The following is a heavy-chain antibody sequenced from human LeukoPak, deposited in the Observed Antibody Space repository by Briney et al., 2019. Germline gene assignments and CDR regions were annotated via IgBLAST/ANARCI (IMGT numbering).Heavy chain of an antibody. V-gene: IGHV3-23*01. CDR2: ISGSGGST. CDR3: ATPYSGGYYDFHY. D-gene: IGHD1-26*01. CDR1: GFIFTNYA. J-gene: IGHJ4*02. Sequence: PGGSLRLSCAASGFIFTNYAMTWVRQAPGKGLEWVSGISGSGGSTYYADSVKGRFTISRDKSKNTLYLQMNSLRAEDTAVYYCATPYSGGYYDFHYWGQGTLVTVSS.